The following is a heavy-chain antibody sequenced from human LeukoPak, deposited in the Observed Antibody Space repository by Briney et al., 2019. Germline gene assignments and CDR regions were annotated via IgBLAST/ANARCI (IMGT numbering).Heavy chain of an antibody. V-gene: IGHV1-69*04. CDR3: ARVASSSLEDY. CDR2: IIPILGIA. Sequence: SVKVSCKASGGTFSSYAIGWVRQAPGQGLEWMGRIIPILGIANYAQKFQGRVTITADKSTSTAYMELSSLRSEDTAVYYCARVASSSLEDYWGQGTLVTVSS. CDR1: GGTFSSYA. D-gene: IGHD6-13*01. J-gene: IGHJ4*02.